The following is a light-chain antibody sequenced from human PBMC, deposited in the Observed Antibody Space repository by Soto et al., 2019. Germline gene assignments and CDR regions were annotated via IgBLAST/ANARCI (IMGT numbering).Light chain of an antibody. Sequence: DIVLTQSPGTLSLSPGERATLSCRASQSVSSSYLSWYQQKPCQAPRPLIYGASSRAIGIPDRFSGSGSGTDFTLTISSLEPEDFAVYYFQQYGSSPWTFGQGTKVESK. CDR1: QSVSSSY. CDR2: GAS. CDR3: QQYGSSPWT. J-gene: IGKJ1*01. V-gene: IGKV3-20*01.